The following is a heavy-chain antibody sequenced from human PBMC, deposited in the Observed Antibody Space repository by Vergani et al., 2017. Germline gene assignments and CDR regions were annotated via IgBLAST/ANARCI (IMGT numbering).Heavy chain of an antibody. CDR1: GYTFISYG. D-gene: IGHD6-13*01. CDR2: ISTYNGNT. J-gene: IGHJ4*02. CDR3: ARGPFSSSWNYFDY. V-gene: IGHV1-18*01. Sequence: VQLVQSGAEVKKPGASVKVSCKASGYTFISYGITWVRQAPGQGLEWMGWISTYNGNTNYAQKFQGGVTMTTDTPTSTAYMELGSLRSDDTAVYYCARGPFSSSWNYFDYWGQGTLVTVSS.